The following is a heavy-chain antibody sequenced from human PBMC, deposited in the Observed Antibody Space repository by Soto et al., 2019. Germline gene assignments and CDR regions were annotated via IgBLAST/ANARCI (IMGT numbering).Heavy chain of an antibody. Sequence: GGSLRLSCAASGFTFSSYSMNWVRQAPGKGLEWVSYISSSSSTIYYADSVKGRFTISRDNAKNSLYLQMNSLRAEDTAVYYCARDRNPYCTNGVCYTSSYYYYYMDVWGKGTTVTVSS. CDR1: GFTFSSYS. D-gene: IGHD2-8*01. V-gene: IGHV3-48*01. CDR2: ISSSSSTI. CDR3: ARDRNPYCTNGVCYTSSYYYYYMDV. J-gene: IGHJ6*03.